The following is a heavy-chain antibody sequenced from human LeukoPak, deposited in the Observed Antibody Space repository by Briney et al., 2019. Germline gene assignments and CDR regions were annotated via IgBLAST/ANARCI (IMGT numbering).Heavy chain of an antibody. CDR1: GCTISSSNL. CDR2: MYHGGST. V-gene: IGHV4-4*02. J-gene: IGHJ6*03. Sequence: SGTLSLTCAASGCTISSSNLWSWVRAPPGRLLEWIWVMYHGGSTNFTPSLKGRFTISVDNSKNTFSLQMSTLTAADTAVYYCARVGKSTFSGVYYYYYMAVWGKGTTLTVS. D-gene: IGHD5/OR15-5a*01. CDR3: ARVGKSTFSGVYYYYYMAV.